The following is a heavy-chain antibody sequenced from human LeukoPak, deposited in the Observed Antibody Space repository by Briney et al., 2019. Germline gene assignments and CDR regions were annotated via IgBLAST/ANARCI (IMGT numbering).Heavy chain of an antibody. J-gene: IGHJ4*02. CDR1: GFTFSTFD. CDR2: ISGSGTTT. CDR3: AKDQSFSD. V-gene: IGHV3-23*01. D-gene: IGHD3-3*02. Sequence: PGGFLRLSCVASGFTFSTFDMSWVRQPPGKGLEWVATISGSGTTTNYADSVKGRFTVSRDIFRNTLYLQMSSLRAEDTAIYYCAKDQSFSDWGQGTLVTVSS.